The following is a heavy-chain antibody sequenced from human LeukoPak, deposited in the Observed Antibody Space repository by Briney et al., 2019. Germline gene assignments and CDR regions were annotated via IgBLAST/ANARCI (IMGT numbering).Heavy chain of an antibody. D-gene: IGHD3-3*02. CDR1: GFTFSTYE. Sequence: GGSLRLSCAASGFTFSTYEMHWVRQAPGKGLEWVSYISRGGNFIYYADSVKGRFTTSRDDAKNSLFLQMNSLRGEDTAVYYCARDSFSDYYYYMDVWGKGTTVTVSS. V-gene: IGHV3-48*03. J-gene: IGHJ6*03. CDR2: ISRGGNFI. CDR3: ARDSFSDYYYYMDV.